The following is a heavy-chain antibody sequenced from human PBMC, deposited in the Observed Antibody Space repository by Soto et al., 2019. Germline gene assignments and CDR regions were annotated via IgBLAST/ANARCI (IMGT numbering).Heavy chain of an antibody. CDR3: ARDGCSSTSCSTHYYYYGMDV. CDR2: IYTSGST. Sequence: PSETLSLTCTVGGGSISSYYWSWIRQPAGKGLEWIGRIYTSGSTNYNPSLKSRVTMSVDTSKNQFSLKLSYVTAADTAVYYCARDGCSSTSCSTHYYYYGMDVWGQGTTVTVSS. CDR1: GGSISSYY. J-gene: IGHJ6*02. V-gene: IGHV4-4*07. D-gene: IGHD2-2*01.